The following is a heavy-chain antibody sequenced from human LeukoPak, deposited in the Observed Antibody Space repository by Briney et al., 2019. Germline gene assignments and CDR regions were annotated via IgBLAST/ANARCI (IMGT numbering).Heavy chain of an antibody. V-gene: IGHV3-30*18. Sequence: GGSLRLSCAASGFTFSSYGMHWVRQAPGKGLEWVAVILYDGSNKYYADSVKGRFTISRDNSKNTLYLQMNSLRAEDTAVYYCAKAGGYAYGHYFDYWGQGTLVTVSS. CDR2: ILYDGSNK. J-gene: IGHJ4*02. D-gene: IGHD5-12*01. CDR1: GFTFSSYG. CDR3: AKAGGYAYGHYFDY.